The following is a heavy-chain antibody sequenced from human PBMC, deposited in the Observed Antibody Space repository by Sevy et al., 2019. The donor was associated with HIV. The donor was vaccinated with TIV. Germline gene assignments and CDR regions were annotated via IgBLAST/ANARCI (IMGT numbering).Heavy chain of an antibody. D-gene: IGHD1-1*01. CDR2: ISSSGGSTI. Sequence: RGCLRLSCAASGFTFSDYYMSWIRQAPGKGLEWVSYISSSGGSTIYYADSVKGRFTISRDNAKNSLYLQMNSLRAEDTAVYYCAREDWNDVIDYWGQGTLVTVSS. V-gene: IGHV3-11*01. CDR1: GFTFSDYY. CDR3: AREDWNDVIDY. J-gene: IGHJ4*02.